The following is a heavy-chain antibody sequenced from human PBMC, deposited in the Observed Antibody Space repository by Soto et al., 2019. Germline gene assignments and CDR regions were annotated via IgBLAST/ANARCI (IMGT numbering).Heavy chain of an antibody. CDR3: ARFAIVYTTRGVGYYYYGMDV. V-gene: IGHV1-69*01. D-gene: IGHD5-12*01. J-gene: IGHJ6*02. CDR2: IIPIFGTA. CDR1: GGTFSSYA. Sequence: QVQLVQSGAEVKKPGSSVKVSCKASGGTFSSYAISWVRQAPGQGLEWMGGIIPIFGTANYAQKFQGRVTITADEATSTAYMELSSLRSEDTAVYHSARFAIVYTTRGVGYYYYGMDVWGPGTTVTVSS.